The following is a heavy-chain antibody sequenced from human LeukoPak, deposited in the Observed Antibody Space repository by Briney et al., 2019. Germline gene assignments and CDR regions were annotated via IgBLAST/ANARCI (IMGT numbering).Heavy chain of an antibody. CDR1: GGSISSYY. J-gene: IGHJ4*02. D-gene: IGHD2-21*02. Sequence: SETLSLTCTVSGGSISSYYWSWIRQPPGKGLEWIGYIYYSGSTNYNPSLKSRVTISVDTSKNQFSLKLSSVTAADTAVYYCARSATPGKGAMVTGQYYFDYWGQGTLVTVSS. CDR3: ARSATPGKGAMVTGQYYFDY. V-gene: IGHV4-59*01. CDR2: IYYSGST.